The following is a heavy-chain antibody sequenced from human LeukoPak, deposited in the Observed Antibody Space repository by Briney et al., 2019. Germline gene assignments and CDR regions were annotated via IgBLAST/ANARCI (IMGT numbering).Heavy chain of an antibody. CDR2: ISTNTGNP. Sequence: GASVKVSCKASGYTFATYAMNWVRQAPGQGLEWMGWISTNTGNPTYTQGFTGRFVFSLDTSVSTAYLQISSLKAEDAAVYYCARVAGRLLDAFDIWGQGTMVTVSS. D-gene: IGHD2-15*01. V-gene: IGHV7-4-1*02. J-gene: IGHJ3*02. CDR1: GYTFATYA. CDR3: ARVAGRLLDAFDI.